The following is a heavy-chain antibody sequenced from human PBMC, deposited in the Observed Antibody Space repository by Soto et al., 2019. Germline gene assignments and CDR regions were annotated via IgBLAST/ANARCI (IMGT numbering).Heavy chain of an antibody. CDR2: LNHNSGNT. CDR1: GYTFTSYD. D-gene: IGHD2-21*01. J-gene: IGHJ6*02. CDR3: ACGGDGYNYYYYYGMDV. V-gene: IGHV1-8*01. Sequence: QVQLVQSGAEVKKPGASVKVSCKASGYTFTSYDINWVRQATGQGLEWMGWLNHNSGNTGNAQKCQGRVTMTRNTSMSTAYMELSRLRSEDTAVYYCACGGDGYNYYYYYGMDVWRQGATVTVSS.